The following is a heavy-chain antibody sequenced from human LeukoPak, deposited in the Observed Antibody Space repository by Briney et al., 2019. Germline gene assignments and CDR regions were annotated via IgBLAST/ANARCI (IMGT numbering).Heavy chain of an antibody. J-gene: IGHJ5*02. Sequence: GGSLKLSCAASGLSFTDSGFHWVRHASGKGLEWVARIANEATNYATAYAASVKGRFTIYRDNSKKTDYLQMNSLKTEDPAVYYCFRHRTAGIGENWFDPWGQGTLVTVSS. CDR2: IANEATNYAT. CDR3: FRHRTAGIGENWFDP. D-gene: IGHD3-10*01. CDR1: GLSFTDSG. V-gene: IGHV3-73*01.